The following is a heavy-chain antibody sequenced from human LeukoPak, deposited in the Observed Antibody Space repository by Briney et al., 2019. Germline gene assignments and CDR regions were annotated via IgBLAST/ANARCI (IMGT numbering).Heavy chain of an antibody. V-gene: IGHV3-23*01. Sequence: GGSLRLSCAASGFTFSSYAKNWVRQAPGKGLEWVSTISSSGDTTYYADSVKGRFTISRDSSKNTLHLQMKSPRADDTAVYYCAKGFNWNYPHYFDYWGQGTLVTVSS. CDR1: GFTFSSYA. D-gene: IGHD1-7*01. CDR3: AKGFNWNYPHYFDY. CDR2: ISSSGDTT. J-gene: IGHJ4*02.